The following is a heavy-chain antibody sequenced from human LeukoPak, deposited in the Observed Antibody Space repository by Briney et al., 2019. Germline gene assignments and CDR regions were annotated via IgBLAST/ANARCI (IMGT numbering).Heavy chain of an antibody. CDR3: ARGLGYSSSSGYYFDY. CDR2: INHSGST. CDR1: GFPFNDYY. Sequence: NPGGSLRLSCAASGFPFNDYYMTWIRQAPGKGLEWIGEINHSGSTNYNPSLKSRVTISVDTSKNQFSLKLSSVTAADTAVYYCARGLGYSSSSGYYFDYWGQGTLVTVSS. V-gene: IGHV4-34*01. D-gene: IGHD6-6*01. J-gene: IGHJ4*02.